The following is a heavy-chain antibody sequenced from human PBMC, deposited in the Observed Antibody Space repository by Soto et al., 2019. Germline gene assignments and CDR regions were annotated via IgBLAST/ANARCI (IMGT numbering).Heavy chain of an antibody. V-gene: IGHV4-34*01. J-gene: IGHJ5*01. D-gene: IGHD3-22*01. CDR1: GGSFSGHS. CDR2: INHSGRV. Sequence: QVQLQQWGEGLLKPSETLSLTCAVYGGSFSGHSWTWIRQSPGKGLEWIGDINHSGRVNYSPSLKSRVTMSLDTSTNQFSLTLSAVTAADTAMYYCSTRAYDTNGYYRFDPWGQGNLVTVSS. CDR3: STRAYDTNGYYRFDP.